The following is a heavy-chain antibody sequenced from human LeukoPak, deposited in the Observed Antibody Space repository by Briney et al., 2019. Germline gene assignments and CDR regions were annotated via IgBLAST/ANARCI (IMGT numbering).Heavy chain of an antibody. D-gene: IGHD2-21*02. CDR3: AGGPVVTTFDY. CDR2: IKQDGSEK. V-gene: IGHV3-7*01. J-gene: IGHJ4*02. CDR1: GFTFSSYW. Sequence: QTGGSLRLSCAVSGFTFSSYWMSWVRQAPGKGLEWVASIKQDGSEKYYADSVKGRFTISRDNAKKSLSLQMSSLSAADTAVYYCAGGPVVTTFDYWGQGTLVTVSS.